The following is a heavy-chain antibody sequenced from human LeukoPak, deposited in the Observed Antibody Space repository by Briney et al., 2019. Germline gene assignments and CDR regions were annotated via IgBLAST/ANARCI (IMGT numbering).Heavy chain of an antibody. CDR2: ISYDGSNK. CDR1: GFTFSSYA. D-gene: IGHD1-26*01. CDR3: ARDQTVGAQAY. J-gene: IGHJ4*02. V-gene: IGHV3-30-3*01. Sequence: PGGSLRLSCAASGFTFSSYAMHWVRQAPGKGLEWVAVISYDGSNKYYADSVKGRFTISRDNSKNTLYLQMNSLRAEDTAVYYCARDQTVGAQAYWGQGTLVTVSS.